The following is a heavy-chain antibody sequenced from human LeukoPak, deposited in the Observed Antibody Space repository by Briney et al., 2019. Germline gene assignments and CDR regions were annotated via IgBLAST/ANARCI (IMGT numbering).Heavy chain of an antibody. CDR2: IWYDGSNK. Sequence: GGSLRLSCAASGYTFSSYGMHGVRQAPGKGLEWVAVIWYDGSNKYYADSVKGRFTISRDNSKNTLYLQMNSLRAEDTAVYYCARELDSGSYQYSDDYHMVVWGQEPTVTVSS. CDR1: GYTFSSYG. V-gene: IGHV3-33*01. CDR3: ARELDSGSYQYSDDYHMVV. D-gene: IGHD1-26*01. J-gene: IGHJ6*02.